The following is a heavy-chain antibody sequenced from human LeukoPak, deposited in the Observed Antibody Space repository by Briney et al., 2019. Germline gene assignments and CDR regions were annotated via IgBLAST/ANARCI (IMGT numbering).Heavy chain of an antibody. CDR3: AKGNYYGSGSLDY. Sequence: PGGSLRLSCAASGFTFDDYAMHWVRQAPGKGLEWVSGISWNSGSIGYADSVKGRFTISSDNAKNSLYLQMNSLRAEDTALYYCAKGNYYGSGSLDYWGQGTLVTVSS. D-gene: IGHD3-10*01. CDR2: ISWNSGSI. V-gene: IGHV3-9*01. J-gene: IGHJ4*02. CDR1: GFTFDDYA.